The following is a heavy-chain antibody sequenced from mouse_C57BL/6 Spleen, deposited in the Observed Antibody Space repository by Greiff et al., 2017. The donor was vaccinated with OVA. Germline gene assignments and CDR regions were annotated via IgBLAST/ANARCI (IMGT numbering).Heavy chain of an antibody. CDR2: IYPGSGST. CDR3: AREIYYDYEFDY. Sequence: VQLQQPGAELVKPGASVKMSCKASGYTFTSYWITWVKQRPGQGLEWIGDIYPGSGSTNYNEKFKSKATLTVDTSSSTAYMQLSSLTSEDSAVYYGAREIYYDYEFDYWGQGTTLTVSS. CDR1: GYTFTSYW. J-gene: IGHJ2*01. D-gene: IGHD2-4*01. V-gene: IGHV1-55*01.